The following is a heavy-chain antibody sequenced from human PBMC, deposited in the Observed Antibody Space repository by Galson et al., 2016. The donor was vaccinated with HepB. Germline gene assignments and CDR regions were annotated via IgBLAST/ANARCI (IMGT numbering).Heavy chain of an antibody. D-gene: IGHD3-10*01. CDR1: GASISGYY. J-gene: IGHJ2*01. Sequence: ETLSLTCTVSGASISGYYLSWIRQPPGKGLEWIGYIYYSGRTNYNPSLKSRVTISVDTSKNQFSLKLSSVTAADTAVYYCARYYYGSGSSPPYLRRWGGDWFFDLWGRGTLITVSS. CDR3: ARYYYGSGSSPPYLRRWGGDWFFDL. V-gene: IGHV4-59*01. CDR2: IYYSGRT.